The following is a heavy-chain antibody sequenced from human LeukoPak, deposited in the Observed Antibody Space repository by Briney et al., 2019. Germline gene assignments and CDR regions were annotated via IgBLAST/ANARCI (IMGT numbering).Heavy chain of an antibody. CDR3: ARGPALYSSGWYGYYFDY. V-gene: IGHV4-34*01. D-gene: IGHD6-19*01. CDR2: INHSGST. CDR1: GGSFSGYY. Sequence: SSETLSLTCAVYGGSFSGYYWSWIRQPPGKGLEWIGEINHSGSTNYNPSLKSRVTISVDTSKNQFSLKLSSVTAADTAVYYCARGPALYSSGWYGYYFDYWGQGTLVTVSS. J-gene: IGHJ4*02.